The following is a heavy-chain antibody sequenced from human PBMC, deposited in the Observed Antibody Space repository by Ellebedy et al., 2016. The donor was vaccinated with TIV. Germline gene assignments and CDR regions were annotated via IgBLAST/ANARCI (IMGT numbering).Heavy chain of an antibody. CDR3: ARDRGRYDFWSGYPEYFQH. Sequence: SVKVSXXASGGTFSSYAISWVRQAPGQGLEWMGGIIPIFGTANYAQKFQGRVTITADKFTSTAYMELSSLRSEDTAVYYCARDRGRYDFWSGYPEYFQHWGQGTLVTVSS. D-gene: IGHD3-3*01. V-gene: IGHV1-69*06. J-gene: IGHJ1*01. CDR1: GGTFSSYA. CDR2: IIPIFGTA.